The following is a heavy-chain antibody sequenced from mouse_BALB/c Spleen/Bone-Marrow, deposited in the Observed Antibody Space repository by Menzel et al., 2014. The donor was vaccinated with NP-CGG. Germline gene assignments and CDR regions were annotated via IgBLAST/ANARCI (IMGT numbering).Heavy chain of an antibody. CDR1: GDSITSSY. CDR2: ISYSGNA. CDR3: ARGNGYHFDY. D-gene: IGHD1-2*01. Sequence: EVKLVESGPSLVKPSQTPSLTCSVTGDSITSSYWNWIRKFPGNKLEYMGYISYSGNAYYNPSLKSRISLTRDTSKNXYYLQLNSVTTEDTATYFCARGNGYHFDYWGQGTTLTVSS. J-gene: IGHJ2*01. V-gene: IGHV3-8*02.